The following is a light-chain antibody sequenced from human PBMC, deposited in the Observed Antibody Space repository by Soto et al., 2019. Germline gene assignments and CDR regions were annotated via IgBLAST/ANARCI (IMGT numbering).Light chain of an antibody. V-gene: IGKV3-11*01. Sequence: EIVLTQSPATLSLSPGEGATLSCRASQSVSSYLVWYQQKPGQAPRLLIYDASKRATGIPARFSGSGSGTDFTLTISSLEPEDFAVYYCQQRSNWLWTFGQGTKVDI. J-gene: IGKJ1*01. CDR2: DAS. CDR3: QQRSNWLWT. CDR1: QSVSSY.